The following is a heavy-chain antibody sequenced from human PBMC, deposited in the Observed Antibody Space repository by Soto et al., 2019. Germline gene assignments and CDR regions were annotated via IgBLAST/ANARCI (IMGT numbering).Heavy chain of an antibody. D-gene: IGHD3-10*01. CDR1: GASISSVSGGSISSYF. V-gene: IGHV4-61*01. CDR3: ARMGSTTLHADY. CDR2: IYYSGST. J-gene: IGHJ4*02. Sequence: SETLSLTCTVSGASISSVSGGSISSYFWSWIRQPPGKGLEWIGYIYYSGSTNYNPSLKRRVTISLDTSMNQLSLKLSSVTAADTAVYYCARMGSTTLHADYWGQGTLVTVSS.